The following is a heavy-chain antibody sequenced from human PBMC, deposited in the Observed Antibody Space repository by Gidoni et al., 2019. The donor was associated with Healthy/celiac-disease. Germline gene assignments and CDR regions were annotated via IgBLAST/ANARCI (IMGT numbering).Heavy chain of an antibody. CDR3: AREQAARPYYYYGMDV. D-gene: IGHD6-6*01. J-gene: IGHJ6*02. V-gene: IGHV3-48*02. CDR1: GFTFSSHS. CDR2: SSSTSSTI. Sequence: EVQLVESGGGLVQPGGSLRLSCAASGFTFSSHSMNWVRQVPGKGLEWVSYSSSTSSTIYYADSVKGRFTISRDNAKNSLYLQMNSLRDEDTAVYYCAREQAARPYYYYGMDVWGQGTTVTVSS.